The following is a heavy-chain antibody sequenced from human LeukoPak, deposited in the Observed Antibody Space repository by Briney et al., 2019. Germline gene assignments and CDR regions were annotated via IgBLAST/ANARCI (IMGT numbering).Heavy chain of an antibody. CDR1: GYTFTAYD. V-gene: IGHV1-8*02. D-gene: IGHD1-1*01. CDR3: ARGLNWNGGNMDV. CDR2: MNPNSGNT. J-gene: IGHJ6*03. Sequence: GASVKVSCNASGYTFTAYDMHWVRQATGQGLEWMGWMNPNSGNTGYAQKFQDRVIMTRNTSISTVSMELSSLRSDDTAVYYCARGLNWNGGNMDVWGKGTTVTVSS.